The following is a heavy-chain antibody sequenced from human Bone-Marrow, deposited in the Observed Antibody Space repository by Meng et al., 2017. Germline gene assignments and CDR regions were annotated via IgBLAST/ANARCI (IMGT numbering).Heavy chain of an antibody. CDR3: ARGTPGRSYCDY. V-gene: IGHV1-18*01. CDR2: LGAHPGDT. J-gene: IGHJ4*02. D-gene: IGHD3-10*01. CDR1: DYTFTGYG. Sequence: QVQLVQSGAEVKKPGAAVKVSCKASDYTFTGYGVCWVRQAPGQGLEWMAWLGAHPGDTSHATKFLGRVTVTADTATATAYMELRSLTFDDTAVYYCARGTPGRSYCDYWGLGTLVTVSS.